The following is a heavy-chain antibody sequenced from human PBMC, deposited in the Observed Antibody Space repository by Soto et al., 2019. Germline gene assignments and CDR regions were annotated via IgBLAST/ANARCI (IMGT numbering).Heavy chain of an antibody. CDR2: IIPIFGTA. CDR1: GGTFSSYA. V-gene: IGHV1-69*13. Sequence: GASVKVSCKASGGTFSSYAISWVRQAPGQGLEWMGGIIPIFGTANYAQKFQGRVTITADESTSTAYMELSSLRSEDTAVYYCAREDTIRRERDYYYYGMDVWGQGTTVTVS. D-gene: IGHD3-3*01. CDR3: AREDTIRRERDYYYYGMDV. J-gene: IGHJ6*02.